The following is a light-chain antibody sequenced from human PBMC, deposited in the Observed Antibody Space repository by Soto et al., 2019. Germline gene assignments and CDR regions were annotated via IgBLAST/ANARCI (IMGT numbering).Light chain of an antibody. CDR2: GAS. Sequence: ESGLQPSPTTLSLTPGKRAPLSCRESQRVSNNYLAWYQQKPGQAPRLLIYGASNRATGIPDRFSGSGSGTDFTLTISRLEPEDFAVYYCQQYGSSGTFGQATKVDIK. CDR3: QQYGSSGT. CDR1: QRVSNNY. V-gene: IGKV3-20*01. J-gene: IGKJ1*01.